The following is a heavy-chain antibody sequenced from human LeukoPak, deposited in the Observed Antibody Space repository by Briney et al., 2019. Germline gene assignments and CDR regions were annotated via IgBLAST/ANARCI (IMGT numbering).Heavy chain of an antibody. J-gene: IGHJ4*02. CDR3: PRVGYIDEGIDY. D-gene: IGHD5-24*01. Sequence: HPGGSLRLSCVASGFPFSSYWMTWVRQAPGKGLEWVANIKQDGSKKSDVDSVKGRFTISRDNATNSLYLQMNSLRAEDTAIYSCPRVGYIDEGIDYWGQGTLVTVSS. CDR2: IKQDGSKK. V-gene: IGHV3-7*04. CDR1: GFPFSSYW.